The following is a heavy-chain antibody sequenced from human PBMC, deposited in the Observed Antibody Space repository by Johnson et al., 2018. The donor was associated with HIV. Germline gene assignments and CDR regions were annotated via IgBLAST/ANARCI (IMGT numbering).Heavy chain of an antibody. CDR1: GFTFDDYG. V-gene: IGHV3-7*01. CDR3: TGRDLLRACDI. CDR2: IKQDGSEK. D-gene: IGHD2-15*01. Sequence: VQLVESGGGLVKPGGSLRLSCAASGFTFDDYGMNWVRQAPGKGLEWVANIKQDGSEKYYVDSVKGRFTISRDNAKNSLYLQMNSLRAEDTAVYYCTGRDLLRACDIWGQGTMVTVSS. J-gene: IGHJ3*02.